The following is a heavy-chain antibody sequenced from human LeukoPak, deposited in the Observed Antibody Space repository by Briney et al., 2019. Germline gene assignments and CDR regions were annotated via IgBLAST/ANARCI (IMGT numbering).Heavy chain of an antibody. D-gene: IGHD3-22*01. CDR1: GFTFSSYG. Sequence: GGSLRLSCAASGFTFSSYGMHWVRQAPGKGLEWVAFIRYDGSNKYYADSVKGRFTISRDNSKNTLYLQMNSLRAEDTAVYYCVRRDQGYYDSSGYYYYYYYMDVWGKGTTVTVSS. CDR3: VRRDQGYYDSSGYYYYYYYMDV. J-gene: IGHJ6*03. CDR2: IRYDGSNK. V-gene: IGHV3-30*02.